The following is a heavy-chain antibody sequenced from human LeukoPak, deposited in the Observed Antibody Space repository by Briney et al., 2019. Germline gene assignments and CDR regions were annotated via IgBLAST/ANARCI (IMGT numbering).Heavy chain of an antibody. CDR3: ARVRDYGGNPRFDY. CDR1: GYTFTSYG. Sequence: EASVKVSRKASGYTFTSYGISWVRQAPGQGLEWMGWISAYNGNTNYAQKLQGRVTMTTDTSTSTAYMELRSLRSDDTAVYYCARVRDYGGNPRFDYWGQGTLVTVSS. CDR2: ISAYNGNT. V-gene: IGHV1-18*01. J-gene: IGHJ4*02. D-gene: IGHD4-23*01.